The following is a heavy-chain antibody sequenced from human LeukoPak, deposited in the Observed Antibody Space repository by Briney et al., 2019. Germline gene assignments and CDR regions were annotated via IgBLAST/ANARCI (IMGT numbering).Heavy chain of an antibody. D-gene: IGHD3-3*01. J-gene: IGHJ4*02. V-gene: IGHV1-8*01. CDR3: ARTPSGGLTYYDFWSGYYGYFDY. CDR1: GYTFTSYD. CDR2: MNPNSGNT. Sequence: ASVKVSCKASGYTFTSYDINWVRQATGQGLEWMGWMNPNSGNTGYAQKFQGGVTMTRNTSISTAYMELSSLRSEDTAVYYCARTPSGGLTYYDFWSGYYGYFDYWGQGTLVTVSS.